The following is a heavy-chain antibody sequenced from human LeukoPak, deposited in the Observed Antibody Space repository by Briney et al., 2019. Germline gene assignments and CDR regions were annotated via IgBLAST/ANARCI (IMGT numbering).Heavy chain of an antibody. V-gene: IGHV3-43*02. CDR3: AKEDYSSSWYALDY. CDR2: ISGDGGSI. CDR1: GFTFDDYA. Sequence: GGSLRLSCAASGFTFDDYAIYWVRQGPGKGLEWVSLISGDGGSIYYADSVKGRFTIYRDNSKNSLYLQMNSLRTEDTALYYCAKEDYSSSWYALDYWGQGTLVTVSS. J-gene: IGHJ4*02. D-gene: IGHD6-13*01.